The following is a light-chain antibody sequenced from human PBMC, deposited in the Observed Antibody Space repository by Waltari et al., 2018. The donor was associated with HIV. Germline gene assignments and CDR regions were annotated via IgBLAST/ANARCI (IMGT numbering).Light chain of an antibody. J-gene: IGKJ2*01. CDR1: QSISSW. V-gene: IGKV1-5*03. CDR2: KAS. Sequence: DIQMTQSPSTLSVSVGDRVTITCRASQSISSWLAWYQQKPGTAPKLLIYKASTLESGVPSRFSGSGSGTEFTLTISSLQPDDFATYYCQRYNTYPYTFGQGTKLE. CDR3: QRYNTYPYT.